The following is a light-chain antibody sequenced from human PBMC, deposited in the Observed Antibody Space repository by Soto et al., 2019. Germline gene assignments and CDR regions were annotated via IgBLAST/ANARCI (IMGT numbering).Light chain of an antibody. V-gene: IGLV2-14*01. CDR2: DVN. J-gene: IGLJ1*01. Sequence: QSVLTQPAPLSWAPGQSITISCSGNHSEGGGYYYVSWYQQLPCKAPKLLIYDVNNRPSGVSHRFSGSKSGNTASLTISGLQAEDEADYYCSSYTGSSTFVFGTGTKVTVL. CDR1: HSEGGGYYY. CDR3: SSYTGSSTFV.